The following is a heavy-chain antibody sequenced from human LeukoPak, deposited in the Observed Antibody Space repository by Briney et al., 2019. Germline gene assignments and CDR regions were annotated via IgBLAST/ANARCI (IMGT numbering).Heavy chain of an antibody. D-gene: IGHD6-13*01. J-gene: IGHJ4*02. CDR3: ARETRSLVIGAAAGPWNY. V-gene: IGHV1-46*01. Sequence: GASVKVSCKASGYNFTTYYMHWVRQAPGQGLEWMGIINPSGGRTYYAQKFKDRVTMTRDTSTSTVYMELSSLRSEDTAVYYCARETRSLVIGAAAGPWNYWGQGTLVTVSS. CDR1: GYNFTTYY. CDR2: INPSGGRT.